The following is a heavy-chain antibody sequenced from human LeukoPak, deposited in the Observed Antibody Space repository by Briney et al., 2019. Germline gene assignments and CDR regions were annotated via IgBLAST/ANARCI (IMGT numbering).Heavy chain of an antibody. V-gene: IGHV3-74*01. J-gene: IGHJ6*02. D-gene: IGHD1-1*01. CDR1: GFTLSRYW. Sequence: PGGPLRLSCGASGFTLSRYWLHWLRQAPGKGLGWVSGISTDASSTSYAYSEKCRFTISRANGKNTLYLQMNRLRAEDRALYYCASYLTTTPSCMDVWGQGTTVTVSS. CDR2: ISTDASST. CDR3: ASYLTTTPSCMDV.